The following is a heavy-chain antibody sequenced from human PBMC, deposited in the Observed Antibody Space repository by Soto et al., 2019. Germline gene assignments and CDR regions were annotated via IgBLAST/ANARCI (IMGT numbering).Heavy chain of an antibody. Sequence: SETLSLTCTVSGGSISSGGYYWSWIRQHPGKGLEWIGYIYYSGSTYYNPSLKSRVTISVDTSKNQFSLKLSSVTAADTAVYYCARGGSYDILTGPRWFDPWGQGTLVTVSS. D-gene: IGHD3-9*01. CDR3: ARGGSYDILTGPRWFDP. J-gene: IGHJ5*02. CDR1: GGSISSGGYY. CDR2: IYYSGST. V-gene: IGHV4-31*03.